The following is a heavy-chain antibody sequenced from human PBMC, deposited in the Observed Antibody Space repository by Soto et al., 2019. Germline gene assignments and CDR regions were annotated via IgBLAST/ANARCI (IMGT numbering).Heavy chain of an antibody. J-gene: IGHJ4*02. CDR1: GFTLSRYG. CDR2: ISYDGSNK. D-gene: IGHD6-19*01. V-gene: IGHV3-30*18. Sequence: GGSLRLSCAASGFTLSRYGMHRFRQAPGKGLEWVAVISYDGSNKYYADSVKGRFTVSRDNSKNTLYLQMNSLRAEDTAVYYCANLAVAGPDWGQGTLVTVSS. CDR3: ANLAVAGPD.